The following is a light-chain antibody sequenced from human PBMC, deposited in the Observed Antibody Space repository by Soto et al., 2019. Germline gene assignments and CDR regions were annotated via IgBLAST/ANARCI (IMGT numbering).Light chain of an antibody. Sequence: IVLTHSPGTLSLSPWERATLSCRSSQSVSSSYLAWYQQKPGQAPRLLIYGASSRATGIPDRFSGSGSGTDFTLTISRLEPEDFAVYYCQQCGSSPINFGQGTRLEIK. CDR1: QSVSSSY. V-gene: IGKV3-20*01. CDR3: QQCGSSPIN. CDR2: GAS. J-gene: IGKJ5*01.